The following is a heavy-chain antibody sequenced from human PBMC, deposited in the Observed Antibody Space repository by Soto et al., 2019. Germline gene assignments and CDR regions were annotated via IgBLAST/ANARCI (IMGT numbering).Heavy chain of an antibody. D-gene: IGHD6-19*01. CDR2: TYYRSKWYS. CDR3: ARGSYYSGWV. CDR1: GDSASSTSAA. J-gene: IGHJ4*02. V-gene: IGHV6-1*01. Sequence: SQTLSLTCAISGDSASSTSAAWSWIRQSPSRGLEWLGRTYYRSKWYSDYAVSVKSRITINPDTSKNQFSLQLNSVTPEDTAVYHCARGSYYSGWVWGQGTLVTVSS.